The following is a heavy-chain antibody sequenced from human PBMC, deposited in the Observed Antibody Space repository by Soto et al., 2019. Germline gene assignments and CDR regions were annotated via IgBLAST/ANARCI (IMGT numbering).Heavy chain of an antibody. CDR1: GGSFSDYY. D-gene: IGHD1-26*01. V-gene: IGHV4-34*01. Sequence: QVLLQQWGAGLLKPSETLSLTCAVYGGSFSDYYWTWIRQPPGKGLEWIGEINHSGSTNYIPSLKSRVTISVDTSKSQFPLNLSSVTAADTAVYYCARGDLRGDYWGQGSLVTVSS. J-gene: IGHJ4*02. CDR3: ARGDLRGDY. CDR2: INHSGST.